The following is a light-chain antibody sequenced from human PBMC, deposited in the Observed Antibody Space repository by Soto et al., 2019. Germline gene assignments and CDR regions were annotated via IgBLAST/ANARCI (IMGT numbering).Light chain of an antibody. Sequence: QSALTQPASVSGSPGQSITISCTGTSSDVGSYKLVSWFQQHPGKAPKLMIYEGSKRPSGVSNRFSGSKSGNTASLTISGLQPEDDADYYCCSYAGDSTYVFGTGTKVTVL. CDR2: EGS. CDR1: SSDVGSYKL. J-gene: IGLJ1*01. V-gene: IGLV2-23*01. CDR3: CSYAGDSTYV.